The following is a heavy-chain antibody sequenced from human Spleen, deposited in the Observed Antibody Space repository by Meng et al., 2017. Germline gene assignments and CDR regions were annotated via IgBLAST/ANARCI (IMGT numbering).Heavy chain of an antibody. CDR3: AKHSSNWYY. V-gene: IGHV3-23*04. Sequence: GHLVESGGGVVQPGRSLRLSCAASGFTFIDYAMHWVRQAPGKGLEWVSGISGSGSSTYYADSVRGRFTISRDNSKNTLYLQMNSLRADDTAVYYCAKHSSNWYYWGQGTLVTVSS. CDR1: GFTFIDYA. D-gene: IGHD6-13*01. CDR2: ISGSGSST. J-gene: IGHJ4*02.